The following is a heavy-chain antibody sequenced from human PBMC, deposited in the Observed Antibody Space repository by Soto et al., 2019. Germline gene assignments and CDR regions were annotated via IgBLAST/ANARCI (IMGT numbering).Heavy chain of an antibody. CDR3: ASRHSSPYFDY. CDR2: IYYSGST. J-gene: IGHJ4*02. CDR1: GGSISSGDYY. V-gene: IGHV4-30-4*01. Sequence: QLQRQESGPGLVKPSQNLSLTCTVSGGSISSGDYYWSWIRQPPGKGLEWIGNIYYSGSTYYNPSLKSRVTISVDTSKNQFSLKLSSVTAADTAVYYCASRHSSPYFDYWGQGTLVTVSS. D-gene: IGHD6-13*01.